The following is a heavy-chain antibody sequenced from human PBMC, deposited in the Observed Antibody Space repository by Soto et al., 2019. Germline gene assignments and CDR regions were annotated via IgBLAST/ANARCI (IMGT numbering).Heavy chain of an antibody. J-gene: IGHJ6*03. CDR2: INHSGGT. CDR3: ARDTTVTTPTRYMDV. Sequence: SETLSLTCAVYGGSFSGYYWSWIRQPPGKGLEWIGEINHSGGTNYNPSLKSRVTISVDTSKNQFSLKLSSVTAADTAVYYCARDTTVTTPTRYMDVWGKGTTVTVSS. CDR1: GGSFSGYY. D-gene: IGHD4-17*01. V-gene: IGHV4-34*01.